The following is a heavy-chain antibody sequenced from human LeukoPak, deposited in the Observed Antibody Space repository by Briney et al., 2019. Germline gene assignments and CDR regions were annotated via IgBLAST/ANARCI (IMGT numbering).Heavy chain of an antibody. J-gene: IGHJ5*02. CDR3: ARSSREVVTARTYNWFDP. V-gene: IGHV4-34*01. CDR2: INHSGST. D-gene: IGHD2-21*02. CDR1: GGSFSGYY. Sequence: SETLSPTCAVYGGSFSGYYWSWIRQPPGKGLEWIGEINHSGSTNYNPSLKSRVTISVDTSKNQFSLKLSSVTAADTAVYYCARSSREVVTARTYNWFDPWGQGTLVTVSS.